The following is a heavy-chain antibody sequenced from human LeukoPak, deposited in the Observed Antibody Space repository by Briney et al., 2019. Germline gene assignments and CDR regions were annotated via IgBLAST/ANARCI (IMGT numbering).Heavy chain of an antibody. CDR1: GGSFSGYY. CDR3: ASHTDYYGSGSHYWYFDL. J-gene: IGHJ2*01. V-gene: IGHV4-34*01. D-gene: IGHD3-10*01. Sequence: PSETLSLTCAVYGGSFSGYYWSWIRQPPGKGLEWIGEINHSGSTNYNPSLKSRVTISVDTSKNQFSLKLSSVTAADTAVYYCASHTDYYGSGSHYWYFDLWGRGTLVTVSS. CDR2: INHSGST.